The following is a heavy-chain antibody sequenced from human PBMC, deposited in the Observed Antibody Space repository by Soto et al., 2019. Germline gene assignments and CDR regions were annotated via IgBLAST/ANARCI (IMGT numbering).Heavy chain of an antibody. CDR3: ARGVGYCSGGSCYALGSFDY. CDR1: GGSINSYY. D-gene: IGHD2-15*01. V-gene: IGHV4-59*01. J-gene: IGHJ4*02. CDR2: IYYSGST. Sequence: PSETLSLTCTVSGGSINSYYWSWIRQPPGKGLEWIGYIYYSGSTNYNPSLKSRVTISVDTSKNQFSLKLSSVTAADTAVYYCARGVGYCSGGSCYALGSFDYWGQGTLVTVSS.